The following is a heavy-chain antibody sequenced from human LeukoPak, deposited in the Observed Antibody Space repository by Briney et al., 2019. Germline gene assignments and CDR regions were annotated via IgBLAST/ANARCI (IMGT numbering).Heavy chain of an antibody. CDR2: INHSGST. CDR1: GGSFSGYY. D-gene: IGHD1-1*01. Sequence: SETLSLTCAIYGGSFSGYYWSWIRQPPGKGLEWIGEINHSGSTNYNPSLKSRVTISVDTSKNQFFLKVMYLTAADTAVYYCARGIRTGYGYWGQGTLVTVSS. J-gene: IGHJ4*02. CDR3: ARGIRTGYGY. V-gene: IGHV4-34*01.